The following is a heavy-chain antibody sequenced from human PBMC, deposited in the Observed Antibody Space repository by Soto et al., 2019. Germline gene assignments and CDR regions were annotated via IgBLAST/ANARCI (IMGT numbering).Heavy chain of an antibody. D-gene: IGHD2-2*02. CDR3: ARDGYCSSTSCYTDYYYGMDV. V-gene: IGHV1-69*01. CDR1: GGTFSSYA. CDR2: IIPIFGTA. Sequence: QVQLVQSGAEVKKPGSSVKVSCKASGGTFSSYAISWVRQAPGQGLEWMGGIIPIFGTANYAQKFQGRVTITGDESTSTAYMELSSLRSEDTAVYYCARDGYCSSTSCYTDYYYGMDVWGQGTTVTVSS. J-gene: IGHJ6*02.